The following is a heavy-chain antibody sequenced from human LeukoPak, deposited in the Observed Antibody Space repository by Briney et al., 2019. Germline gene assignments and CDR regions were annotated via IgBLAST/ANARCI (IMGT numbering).Heavy chain of an antibody. Sequence: SETLSLTCTVSGGSISSYYWSWIRQPPGKGLEWIGYIYYSGSTNYNPSLKSRVTISVDTSKNQFSLKLSSVTAADTAVYYCAREGQWLARRAFDIWGRGTMVTVSS. CDR3: AREGQWLARRAFDI. CDR1: GGSISSYY. J-gene: IGHJ3*02. D-gene: IGHD6-19*01. CDR2: IYYSGST. V-gene: IGHV4-59*01.